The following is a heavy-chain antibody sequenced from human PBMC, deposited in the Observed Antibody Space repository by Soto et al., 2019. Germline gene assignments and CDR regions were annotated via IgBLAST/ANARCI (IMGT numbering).Heavy chain of an antibody. D-gene: IGHD3-3*02. Sequence: ASVKVSCKAAGYTFSTDTMNWVREAPGQSLEWMGWINAGSGNTKYSQNFQGRVSITRYTSASTVYMELTGLKSGDTAVYYCARDTETLGPRANDALDIWGQGTMVTVSS. CDR3: ARDTETLGPRANDALDI. CDR1: GYTFSTDT. V-gene: IGHV1-3*01. J-gene: IGHJ3*02. CDR2: INAGSGNT.